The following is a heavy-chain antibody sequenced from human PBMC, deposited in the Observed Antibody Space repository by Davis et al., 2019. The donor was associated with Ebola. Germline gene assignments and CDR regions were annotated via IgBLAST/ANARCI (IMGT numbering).Heavy chain of an antibody. Sequence: GESLKISCAASGFTFSSYWMSWVRQAPGKGLEWVSAISGSGGSTYYADSVKGRFTISRDNSKNTLYLQMNSLRAEDTAVYYCARGIRYSGNYYYGVDVWGQGSTVTVSS. CDR1: GFTFSSYW. V-gene: IGHV3-23*01. CDR2: ISGSGGST. CDR3: ARGIRYSGNYYYGVDV. D-gene: IGHD5-12*01. J-gene: IGHJ6*02.